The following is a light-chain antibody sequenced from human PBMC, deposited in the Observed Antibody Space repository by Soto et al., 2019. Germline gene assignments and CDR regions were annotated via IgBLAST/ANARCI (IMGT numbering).Light chain of an antibody. CDR3: QQYGSSPTIT. V-gene: IGKV3-20*01. Sequence: EIVLTQSPGTLSLSPGERATLSCRASQSVSSSYLAWYQQKPGQAPRLLIYGASSMATGIPDRFSGSGSGTDFPLTISRLEPEDFAVYYCQQYGSSPTITFGQGTPLEIK. CDR2: GAS. J-gene: IGKJ5*01. CDR1: QSVSSSY.